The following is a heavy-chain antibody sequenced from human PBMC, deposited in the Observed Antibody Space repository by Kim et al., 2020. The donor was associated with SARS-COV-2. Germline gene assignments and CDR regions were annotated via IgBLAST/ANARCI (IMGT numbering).Heavy chain of an antibody. CDR3: ARDLSIFGVVPDV. CDR1: GFTFSSYA. CDR2: ISYDGSNK. D-gene: IGHD3-3*01. Sequence: GGSLRLSCAASGFTFSSYAMHWVRQAPGKGLEWVAVISYDGSNKYYADSVKGRFTISRDNSKNTLYLQMNSLRAEDTAVYYCARDLSIFGVVPDVWGKGTTVTVSS. V-gene: IGHV3-30-3*01. J-gene: IGHJ6*04.